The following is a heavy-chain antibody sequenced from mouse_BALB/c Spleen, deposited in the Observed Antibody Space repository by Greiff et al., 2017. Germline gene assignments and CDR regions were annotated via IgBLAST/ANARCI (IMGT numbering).Heavy chain of an antibody. V-gene: IGHV1-69*02. CDR2: IYPSDSYT. J-gene: IGHJ3*01. Sequence: QVQLQQPGAELVKPGTSVKLSCKASGYNFTSYWINWVKLRPGQGLEWIGDIYPSDSYTNYNQKFKDKATLTVDKSSSTAYMQLSSPTSEDSAVYYCTRGEDRWPFAYWGQGTLVTVSA. CDR3: TRGEDRWPFAY. CDR1: GYNFTSYW. D-gene: IGHD2-3*01.